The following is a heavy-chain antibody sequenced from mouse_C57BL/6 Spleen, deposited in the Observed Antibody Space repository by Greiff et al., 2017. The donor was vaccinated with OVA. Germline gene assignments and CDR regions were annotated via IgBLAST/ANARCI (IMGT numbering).Heavy chain of an antibody. CDR1: GYTFTSYW. Sequence: VQLQQPGAELVMPGASVKLSCKASGYTFTSYWMHWVKQRPGQGLEWIGEIDPSDSYTNYNQKFKGKSTLTVDKSSSTAYMQLSSLTSEDSAVYYCASGYGSSYVGGYFDYWGQGTTLTVSS. CDR3: ASGYGSSYVGGYFDY. J-gene: IGHJ2*01. CDR2: IDPSDSYT. D-gene: IGHD1-1*01. V-gene: IGHV1-69*01.